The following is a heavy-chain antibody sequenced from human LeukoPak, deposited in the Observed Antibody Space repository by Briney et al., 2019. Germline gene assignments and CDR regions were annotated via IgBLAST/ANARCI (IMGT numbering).Heavy chain of an antibody. CDR1: GVSISNYF. J-gene: IGHJ5*02. CDR2: FYASGTT. D-gene: IGHD2-21*01. CDR3: ARTHCGGGSCDTFDP. V-gene: IGHV4-4*07. Sequence: SATLSLTCNVFGVSISNYFWSWLRQPAGKGLEWIGRFYASGTTYYNPSLRSRVTLSMDTSKNHFSLKLTSVTAAATAVYYCARTHCGGGSCDTFDPWGQGTLVTVSS.